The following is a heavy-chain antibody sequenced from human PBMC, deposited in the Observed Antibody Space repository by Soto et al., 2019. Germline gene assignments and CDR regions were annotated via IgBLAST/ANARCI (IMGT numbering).Heavy chain of an antibody. Sequence: QVQLVESGGGVVQPGRSLRLSCAASGFCFSSYGMHWVRQPPGKGLEWVAVIWYDGSNRYYADSVKGRFTISRDNSKNTLYLQMNSLRPEDTAVYYCARDGGRTVTSQADYWGQGTLVTVSS. CDR1: GFCFSSYG. V-gene: IGHV3-33*01. D-gene: IGHD4-17*01. CDR3: ARDGGRTVTSQADY. J-gene: IGHJ4*02. CDR2: IWYDGSNR.